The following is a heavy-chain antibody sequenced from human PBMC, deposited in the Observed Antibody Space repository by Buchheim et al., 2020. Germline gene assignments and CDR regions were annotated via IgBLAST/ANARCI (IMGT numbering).Heavy chain of an antibody. J-gene: IGHJ4*02. CDR3: VLERDGDTYDFDW. Sequence: EVQLLESGGGLVQPGGSLRLSCAASGFTFRSYAMSWVRQAPGKGLEWVSAISGNSYTTNYANSVKGRFTISRDNSKNPLYLQMNSLSAEDTALYYCVLERDGDTYDFDWWGQGTL. V-gene: IGHV3-23*01. CDR2: ISGNSYTT. D-gene: IGHD5-18*01. CDR1: GFTFRSYA.